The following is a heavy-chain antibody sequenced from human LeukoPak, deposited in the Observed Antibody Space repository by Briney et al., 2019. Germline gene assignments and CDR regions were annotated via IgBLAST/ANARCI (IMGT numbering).Heavy chain of an antibody. CDR2: IYTSGRT. Sequence: SQTLSLTCTVSGGSISSGSYYWSWIRQPAGKGLEWIGRIYTSGRTNYNPSLKSRVTISVDTSKNQFSLKLSSVTAADTAVYYCARTVTTMLGYYGMDVWGQGTTVTVSS. J-gene: IGHJ6*02. CDR3: ARTVTTMLGYYGMDV. D-gene: IGHD4-11*01. V-gene: IGHV4-61*02. CDR1: GGSISSGSYY.